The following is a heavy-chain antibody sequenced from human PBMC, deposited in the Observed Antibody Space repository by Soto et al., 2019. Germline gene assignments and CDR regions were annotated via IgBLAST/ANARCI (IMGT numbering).Heavy chain of an antibody. CDR2: INPNSGGT. J-gene: IGHJ4*02. D-gene: IGHD4-17*01. V-gene: IGHV1-2*04. Sequence: ASVKVSCKASGGTFSSYAISWVRQAPGQGLEWMGWINPNSGGTNYAQKFQGWVTMTRDTSISTAYMELSRLRSDDTAVYYCARDRDFGDYSYYFDYWGQGTLVTVSS. CDR1: GGTFSSYA. CDR3: ARDRDFGDYSYYFDY.